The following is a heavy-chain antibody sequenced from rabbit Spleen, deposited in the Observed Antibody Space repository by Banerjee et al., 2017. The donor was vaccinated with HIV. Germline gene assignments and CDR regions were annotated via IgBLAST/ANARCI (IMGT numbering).Heavy chain of an antibody. D-gene: IGHD8-1*01. CDR3: ARDLENYTGSNYLDL. V-gene: IGHV1S45*01. Sequence: QEQLKESGGGLVQPEGSLTLTCKASGFSFGDRDVMCWVRQAPGKGLEWIGCINTATGKDVYASWAKGRFTISTTSSTTVTLQMTSLTAADTATYFCARDLENYTGSNYLDLWGPGTLVTVS. J-gene: IGHJ4*01. CDR1: GFSFGDRDV. CDR2: INTATGKD.